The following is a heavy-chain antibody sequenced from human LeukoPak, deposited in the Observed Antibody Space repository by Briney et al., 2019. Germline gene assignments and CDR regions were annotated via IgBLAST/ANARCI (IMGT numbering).Heavy chain of an antibody. CDR2: ISSSSSYI. CDR1: GFTFSSYS. CDR3: ATEMGYCSGGSCYGDDY. J-gene: IGHJ4*02. Sequence: GGSLRLSCAASGFTFSSYSMNWVRQAPGKGLEWVSSISSSSSYIYYADSVKGRFTISRDNAKNSLYLQMNSLRAEDTAVYYCATEMGYCSGGSCYGDDYWGQGTLVTVSS. D-gene: IGHD2-15*01. V-gene: IGHV3-21*01.